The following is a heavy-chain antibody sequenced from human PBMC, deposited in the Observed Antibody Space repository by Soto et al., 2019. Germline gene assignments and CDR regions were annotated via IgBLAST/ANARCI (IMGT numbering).Heavy chain of an antibody. CDR3: ARGPAHYDSSGPSAFDI. J-gene: IGHJ3*02. D-gene: IGHD3-22*01. Sequence: SETLSLTCTVSGGSISSGDYYWSWIRQPPGKGLEWIGYIYYSGSTYYNPSLKSRVTISVDTSKNQFSLKLSSVTAADTAVYYCARGPAHYDSSGPSAFDIWGQGTMVTVS. V-gene: IGHV4-30-4*01. CDR1: GGSISSGDYY. CDR2: IYYSGST.